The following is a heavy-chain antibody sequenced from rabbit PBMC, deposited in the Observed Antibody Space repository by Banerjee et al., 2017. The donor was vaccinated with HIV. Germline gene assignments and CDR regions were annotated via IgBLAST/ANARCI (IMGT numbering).Heavy chain of an antibody. V-gene: IGHV1S47*01. CDR3: ARDLTGVIGWNFNL. CDR2: IDAGSGTT. Sequence: SGFTLSSYWMWWVRQAPGKGLEWIGCIDAGSGTTYYASWAKGRFTITRSTSLNTVTLQMTSLTAADTATYFCARDLTGVIGWNFNLWGPAPWSPS. J-gene: IGHJ4*01. CDR1: GFTLSSYW. D-gene: IGHD1-1*01.